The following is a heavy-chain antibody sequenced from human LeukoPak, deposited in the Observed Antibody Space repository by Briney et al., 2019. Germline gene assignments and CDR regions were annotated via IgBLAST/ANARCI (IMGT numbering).Heavy chain of an antibody. J-gene: IGHJ4*02. CDR1: GATFSSYV. Sequence: SVKVSCTTSGATFSSYVFTWVRQAPGQGLEWMGGIVPIFGKSNFAQKFQDRVTFTADESTTTIYMELRGLTSEDTALYFCSRVGEFGVNSAMVLTDWGQGTQVIVSS. CDR2: IVPIFGKS. CDR3: SRVGEFGVNSAMVLTD. D-gene: IGHD5-18*01. V-gene: IGHV1-69*13.